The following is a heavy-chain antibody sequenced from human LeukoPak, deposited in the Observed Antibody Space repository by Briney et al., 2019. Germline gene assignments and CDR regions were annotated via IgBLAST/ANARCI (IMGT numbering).Heavy chain of an antibody. CDR1: GGSISSYY. V-gene: IGHV4-59*01. CDR3: ARDNGSGHDY. D-gene: IGHD3-10*01. J-gene: IGHJ4*02. Sequence: SETLSLTCTVSGGSISSYYWSWIRQPPGKGLEWIGYIYYSGSTNYNPPLKSRVTISVDTSKNQFSLKLSSVTAADTAVYYCARDNGSGHDYWGQGTLVTVSS. CDR2: IYYSGST.